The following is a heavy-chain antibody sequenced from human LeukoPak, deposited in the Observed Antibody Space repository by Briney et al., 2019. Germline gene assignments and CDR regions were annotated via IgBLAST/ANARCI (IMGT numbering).Heavy chain of an antibody. Sequence: GGSLRLSCAASGFTFSGYSMHWVRQAPGKGLEYVSAISSNGGSTYYANSVKGRFTISRDNSKNTLYLQMGSLRGEDMAVYYCARVKVSGAFDIWGQGTMVTVSS. CDR1: GFTFSGYS. CDR3: ARVKVSGAFDI. CDR2: ISSNGGST. V-gene: IGHV3-64*01. D-gene: IGHD1-14*01. J-gene: IGHJ3*02.